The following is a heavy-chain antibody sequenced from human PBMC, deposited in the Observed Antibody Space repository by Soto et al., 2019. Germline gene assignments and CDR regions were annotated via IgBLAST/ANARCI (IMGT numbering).Heavy chain of an antibody. CDR3: ARGYSTSRKPTTFDY. CDR2: INHSGST. V-gene: IGHV4-34*01. J-gene: IGHJ4*03. CDR1: GSSFSGYY. Sequence: PSETLTLTCAVYGSSFSGYYWRWIRHPPGKGLEWIGGINHSGSTNYNPSLKSRVTISVGTSKNQSAFKQSSVPAAETAVYYCARGYSTSRKPTTFDYWGQGTLVTVSS. D-gene: IGHD6-13*01.